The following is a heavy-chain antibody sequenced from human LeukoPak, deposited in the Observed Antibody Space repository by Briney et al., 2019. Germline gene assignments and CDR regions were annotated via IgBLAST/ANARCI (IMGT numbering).Heavy chain of an antibody. CDR2: ISGSGGST. CDR1: GFIFSDYY. J-gene: IGHJ6*03. Sequence: GGSLRLSCAASGFIFSDYYMAWIRQAPGKGLEWVSAISGSGGSTYYADSVKGRFTISRDNSKNTLYLQMNSLRAEDTAVYYCAKGPDYMDVWGKGTTVTISS. V-gene: IGHV3-23*01. CDR3: AKGPDYMDV.